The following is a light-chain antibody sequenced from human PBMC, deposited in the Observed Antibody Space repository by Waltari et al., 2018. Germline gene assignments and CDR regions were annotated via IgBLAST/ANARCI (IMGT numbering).Light chain of an antibody. J-gene: IGKJ1*01. CDR2: GAY. CDR3: QHHVRLPAT. V-gene: IGKV3-20*01. CDR1: QSVNTY. Sequence: IVLTQSPGTLSLSPGERATLSCRASQSVNTYLACYQQKPGQAPRLLIYGAYTRAAGIPDRFSGSGFGTDFSLTISRLEAEDFAVYYCQHHVRLPATFGQGTKVEIK.